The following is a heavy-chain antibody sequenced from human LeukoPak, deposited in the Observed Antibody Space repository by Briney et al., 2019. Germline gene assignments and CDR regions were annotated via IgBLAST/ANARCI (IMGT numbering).Heavy chain of an antibody. D-gene: IGHD6-19*01. J-gene: IGHJ4*02. CDR3: ARDNGSGFSLEY. V-gene: IGHV3-33*01. CDR1: GFTFSSYG. CDR2: IWYDGSNK. Sequence: GGSLRLSCAASGFTFSSYGMHWVRQAPGKGLEWVAVIWYDGSNKYYADSVKGRFTISRDNSKNTLHLQMNSLRAEDTAVYYCARDNGSGFSLEYWGQGTLVTVSS.